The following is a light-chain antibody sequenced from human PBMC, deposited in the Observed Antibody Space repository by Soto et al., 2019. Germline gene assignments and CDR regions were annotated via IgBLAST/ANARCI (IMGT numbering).Light chain of an antibody. CDR1: QSISSW. CDR3: QQDSYFAT. Sequence: DIQMTQSPSTLSASLGDRVTITCRASQSISSWLTLYQQKAGQAPKLLIYKASIVESGVPSRFSGSGSGTEFTLPISSLQPDDSATYYCQQDSYFATFGQGTRVEVK. J-gene: IGKJ1*01. CDR2: KAS. V-gene: IGKV1-5*03.